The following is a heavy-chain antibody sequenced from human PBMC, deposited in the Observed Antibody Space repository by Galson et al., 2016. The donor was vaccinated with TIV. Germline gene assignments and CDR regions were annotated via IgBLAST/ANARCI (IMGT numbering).Heavy chain of an antibody. CDR1: GGSINSGGFF. D-gene: IGHD1-26*01. Sequence: CNVSGGSINSGGFFWSWIRQHPGKGLEWIGYIYNSGTTFYDPSLKNRVSISVDTSKNHFSLRLSSVTAADTAVYYCARWADSGSYYQYFHHWGQGTLVTVSS. CDR3: ARWADSGSYYQYFHH. CDR2: IYNSGTT. J-gene: IGHJ1*01. V-gene: IGHV4-31*03.